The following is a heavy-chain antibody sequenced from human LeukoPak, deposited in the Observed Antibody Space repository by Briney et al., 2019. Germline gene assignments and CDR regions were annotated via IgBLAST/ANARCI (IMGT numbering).Heavy chain of an antibody. J-gene: IGHJ4*02. CDR1: GASMTSHY. V-gene: IGHV4-59*08. CDR2: LSSTGST. CDR3: ARLRRAGNTGYYHDS. Sequence: SETLSLTCTVSGASMTSHYWSWIRRPPGRELEWIGYLSSTGSTNYNPSLKSRVAISVDTSKNQFSLKLSSVTAADTAVYYCARLRRAGNTGYYHDSWGQGTLVTVSS. D-gene: IGHD3-9*01.